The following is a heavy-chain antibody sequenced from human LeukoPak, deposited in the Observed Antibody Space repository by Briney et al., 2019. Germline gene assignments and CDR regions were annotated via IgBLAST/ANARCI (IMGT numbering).Heavy chain of an antibody. V-gene: IGHV3-23*01. CDR2: ISGSGDYT. CDR3: AGTPSGPSYYDSSGYFDY. D-gene: IGHD3-22*01. CDR1: GFTFSNYA. Sequence: PGGSLRLSCAASGFTFSNYAMSWVRQAPGRGLEWVSAISGSGDYTNYADSVKGRFTISRDNSKNTLYLQMNSLRAEDTAVYYCAGTPSGPSYYDSSGYFDYWGQGTLVTVSS. J-gene: IGHJ4*02.